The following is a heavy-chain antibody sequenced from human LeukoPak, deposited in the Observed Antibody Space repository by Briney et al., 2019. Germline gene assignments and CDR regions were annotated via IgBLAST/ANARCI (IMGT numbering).Heavy chain of an antibody. V-gene: IGHV1-18*01. CDR3: AREDREYDSSDYEWYFDL. CDR1: GYTFTSYG. CDR2: ISAYNGNT. Sequence: ASVKVSCKASGYTFTSYGISWVRQAPGQGLEWMGWISAYNGNTNYAQKFQGRVTMTTDTSTSTAYMELRSLRSDDTAVYYSAREDREYDSSDYEWYFDLWGRGTLVTVSS. D-gene: IGHD3-22*01. J-gene: IGHJ2*01.